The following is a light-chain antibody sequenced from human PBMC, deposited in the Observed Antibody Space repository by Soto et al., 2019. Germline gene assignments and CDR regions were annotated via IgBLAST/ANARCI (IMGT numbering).Light chain of an antibody. J-gene: IGLJ2*01. CDR1: SSDVGGYNY. CDR2: EVS. V-gene: IGLV2-8*01. CDR3: SSYAGSNVV. Sequence: QSVLTQPPSASGSPGQSVTISCTGTSSDVGGYNYVSWYQQHPGKAPKLMIYEVSKRPSGVPARFSGSKSGNTASLTVSGLQAEDEADYYCSSYAGSNVVFGGGTKVTVL.